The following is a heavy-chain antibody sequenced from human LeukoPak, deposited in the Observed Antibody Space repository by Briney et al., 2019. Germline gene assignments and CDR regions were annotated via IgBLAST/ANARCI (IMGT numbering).Heavy chain of an antibody. CDR2: IYYSGST. D-gene: IGHD3-22*01. Sequence: SETLSLTCTVSGGSISSSSYYWGWIRQPPGKGLEWIGSIYYSGSTYYNPSLKSRVTIPVDTSKNQFSLKLSSVTAADTAVYYCARSSITMIVVVMDPSELGYFDYWGQGTLVTVSS. CDR3: ARSSITMIVVVMDPSELGYFDY. J-gene: IGHJ4*02. V-gene: IGHV4-39*01. CDR1: GGSISSSSYY.